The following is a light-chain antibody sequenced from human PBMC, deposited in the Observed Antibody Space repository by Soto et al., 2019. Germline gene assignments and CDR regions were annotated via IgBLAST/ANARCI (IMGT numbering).Light chain of an antibody. CDR3: QQYGSSPWT. CDR1: QSVSSSY. CDR2: GAS. J-gene: IGKJ5*01. Sequence: EIVLTQSPGTLSFSPGERATLSCRASQSVSSSYLAWYQQKPGQAPRLLIYGASSRATGIPDRFSGSGSGTDFTLTISRLEPEDFAVYYCQQYGSSPWTFGQGTRLEIK. V-gene: IGKV3-20*01.